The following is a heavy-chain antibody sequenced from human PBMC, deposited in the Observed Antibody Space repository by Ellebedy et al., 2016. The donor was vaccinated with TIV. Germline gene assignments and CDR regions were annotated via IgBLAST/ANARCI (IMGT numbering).Heavy chain of an antibody. V-gene: IGHV4-31*01. CDR3: ARLARYYYYYGLDV. Sequence: MPSETLSLTCTVSGDFISSGVHYWSWIRQHPGKGLEWIGHIFYSGSTYYNPSLKSLVTISVDTSQNQFSLKLTSVTAADTAVYYCARLARYYYYYGLDVWGQGTPVTVSS. J-gene: IGHJ6*02. CDR2: IFYSGST. CDR1: GDFISSGVHY.